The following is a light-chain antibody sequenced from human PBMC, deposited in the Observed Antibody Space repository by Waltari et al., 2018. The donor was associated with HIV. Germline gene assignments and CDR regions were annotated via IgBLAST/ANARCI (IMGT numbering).Light chain of an antibody. CDR2: GAS. CDR1: LDIRRN. V-gene: IGKV1-9*01. Sequence: DIQLTQSPSFLSAAVGDRVTISCRASLDIRRNLVWYQQKQGKAPKVLIYGASTLQSGVPSRFSGSGSGTEFTLTISNLQPEDSASFYCQQVNSYAFTFGQGTRLQIK. J-gene: IGKJ5*01. CDR3: QQVNSYAFT.